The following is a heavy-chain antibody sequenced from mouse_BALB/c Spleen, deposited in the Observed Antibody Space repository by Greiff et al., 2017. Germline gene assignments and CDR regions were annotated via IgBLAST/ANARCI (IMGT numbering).Heavy chain of an antibody. CDR1: GYSITSDYA. CDR3: ARRGYGNSYAMDY. Sequence: DVQLQESGPGLVKPSQSLSLTCTVTGYSITSDYAWNWIRQFPGNKLEWMGYISYSGSTSYNPSLKSRISITRDTSKNQFFLQLNSVTTEDTATYYCARRGYGNSYAMDYWGQGTSVTVSS. CDR2: ISYSGST. J-gene: IGHJ4*01. V-gene: IGHV3-2*02. D-gene: IGHD2-1*01.